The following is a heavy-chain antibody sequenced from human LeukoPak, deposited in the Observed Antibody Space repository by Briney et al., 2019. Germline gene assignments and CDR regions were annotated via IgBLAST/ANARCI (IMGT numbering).Heavy chain of an antibody. CDR2: IYYSGNT. J-gene: IGHJ4*02. D-gene: IGHD3-22*01. Sequence: SETLSLTCAVSGYPISNGYYWGWIRPPPGKGLEWIGSIYYSGNTYDNPSLKSRVTISLDTSKNQFSLRLSSVTASDTAVYYCARHRLFDTTGNYYDFDYWGQGTLVTVSS. V-gene: IGHV4-38-2*01. CDR1: GYPISNGYY. CDR3: ARHRLFDTTGNYYDFDY.